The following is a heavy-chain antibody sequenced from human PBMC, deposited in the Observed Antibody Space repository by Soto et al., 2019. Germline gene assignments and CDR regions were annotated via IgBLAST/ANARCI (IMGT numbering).Heavy chain of an antibody. CDR3: ARDGVGATVCFGYFDY. Sequence: QVQLVESGGGVVQPGRSLRLSCAASGVIFSGYGMHWVRQAPGKGLEWVAVIRYDGSNIYYADSVKGRFTISRDNSKNTLYLEMNSLRAEDTAVYYCARDGVGATVCFGYFDYWGQGALVTVSS. CDR2: IRYDGSNI. V-gene: IGHV3-33*01. CDR1: GVIFSGYG. D-gene: IGHD1-26*01. J-gene: IGHJ4*02.